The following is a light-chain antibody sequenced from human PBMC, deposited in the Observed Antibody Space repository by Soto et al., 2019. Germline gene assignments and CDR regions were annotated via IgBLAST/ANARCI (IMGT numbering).Light chain of an antibody. J-gene: IGKJ2*01. V-gene: IGKV1-5*03. Sequence: DIQMTQSASTLSASVGDRVTITCRASQSISSWLAWYQQKPGKAPKLLIYKASSLESGVPSRFSGSGSGTEFTLTISSLQRDDFATYYCQQYNSLVTFGQGTKLEIK. CDR1: QSISSW. CDR3: QQYNSLVT. CDR2: KAS.